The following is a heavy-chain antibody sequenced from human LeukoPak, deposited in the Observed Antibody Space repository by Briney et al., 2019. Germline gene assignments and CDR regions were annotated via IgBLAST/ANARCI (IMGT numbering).Heavy chain of an antibody. D-gene: IGHD2-2*02. CDR2: ISAYNGNT. J-gene: IGHJ4*02. CDR1: GYTFTSYG. CDR3: ARGNQDCTTTSCYNY. V-gene: IGHV1-18*01. Sequence: ASVKVSCKASGYTFTSYGISWVRQAPGQGLEWMGWISAYNGNTNYAQKLQGRVTMTRDTSISTAYMELSSLRSEDTAVYYCARGNQDCTTTSCYNYWGQGTLVTVSS.